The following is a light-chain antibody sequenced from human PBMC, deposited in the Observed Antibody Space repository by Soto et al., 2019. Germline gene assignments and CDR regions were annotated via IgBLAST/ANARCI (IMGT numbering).Light chain of an antibody. V-gene: IGLV2-23*01. CDR1: SSDVGSYNL. CDR2: EDN. J-gene: IGLJ1*01. CDR3: CSYARTSTYV. Sequence: QFVLTQPASVSGSPGQSITSSCTGTSSDVGSYNLVSWYQQHPGKAPKLMIYEDNKRPSGVSNRFSVSKSGYTASLTISGLQAEDEADYYCCSYARTSTYVFGSGTKVTVL.